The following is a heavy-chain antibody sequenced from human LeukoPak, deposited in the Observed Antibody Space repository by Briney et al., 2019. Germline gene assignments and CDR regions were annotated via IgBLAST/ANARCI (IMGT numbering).Heavy chain of an antibody. CDR2: ISGSGGST. V-gene: IGHV3-23*01. Sequence: GGSLRLSCAASGFTFSSYAMSWVRQAPGKGLEWVSAISGSGGSTYYADSVKGRFTISRDNSKNTLYLQMNSLRAEDTAVYYCAKEGGGVLLWFGELLFPCDYWGQGTLVTVSS. CDR1: GFTFSSYA. CDR3: AKEGGGVLLWFGELLFPCDY. D-gene: IGHD3-10*01. J-gene: IGHJ4*02.